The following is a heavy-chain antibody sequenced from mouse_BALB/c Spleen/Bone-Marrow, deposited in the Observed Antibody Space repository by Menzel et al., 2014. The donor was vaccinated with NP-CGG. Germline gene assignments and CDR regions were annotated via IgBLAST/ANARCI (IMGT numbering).Heavy chain of an antibody. D-gene: IGHD4-1*01. Sequence: VQLQESGPDLVAPSQSLSLTCTVSGFSLTSYGLHWVRQPPGKGLEWLGVTWSDGSTTYNSALKSRLSISKDNSKRQVLLKMNSLQTDDTAMYYCARSGTDYAMDYWGQGTSVTVSS. J-gene: IGHJ4*01. V-gene: IGHV2-6-2*01. CDR2: TWSDGST. CDR1: GFSLTSYG. CDR3: ARSGTDYAMDY.